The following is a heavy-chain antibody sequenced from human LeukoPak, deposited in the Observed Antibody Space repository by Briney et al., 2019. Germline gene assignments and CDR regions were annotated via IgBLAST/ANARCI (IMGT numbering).Heavy chain of an antibody. J-gene: IGHJ4*02. CDR3: AKGGGVVAPIDY. D-gene: IGHD2-15*01. CDR2: IRYDGSNK. Sequence: GGSLRLSCAASGFTFSSYGMHWVRQAPGKGLEWVAFIRYDGSNKYYADSVKGRFTISRDNSKNTLYLQMNSLRAEDTAVYYCAKGGGVVAPIDYWGQGTLVTVSS. CDR1: GFTFSSYG. V-gene: IGHV3-30*02.